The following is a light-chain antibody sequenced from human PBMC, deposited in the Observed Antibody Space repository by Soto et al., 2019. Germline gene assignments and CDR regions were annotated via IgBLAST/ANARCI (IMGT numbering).Light chain of an antibody. CDR2: GSS. V-gene: IGKV1-17*01. J-gene: IGKJ1*01. Sequence: DIQMTQSPSSLSASVGDRVTITCRASQAIRNDLAWYQQKPGRAPKRLIYGSSSLQSGVPSRFSGSGSGKEFTLTISSLQPEDFATYYCLQHNVFPRTFGQGTKVDIX. CDR1: QAIRND. CDR3: LQHNVFPRT.